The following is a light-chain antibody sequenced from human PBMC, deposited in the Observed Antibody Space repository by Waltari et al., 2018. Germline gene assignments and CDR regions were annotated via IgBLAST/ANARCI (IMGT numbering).Light chain of an antibody. CDR2: DVN. J-gene: IGLJ2*01. Sequence: QSALTQPASVSGSPGQSITISCTGTSSDVGTYGYVSWYQQDPGKAPKLVIYDVNNRPSGISNRLSCSKSGDTASLTISGLQTEDEGYYYCSSYTSTTTYVVFGGGTKLTVL. CDR1: SSDVGTYGY. CDR3: SSYTSTTTYVV. V-gene: IGLV2-14*01.